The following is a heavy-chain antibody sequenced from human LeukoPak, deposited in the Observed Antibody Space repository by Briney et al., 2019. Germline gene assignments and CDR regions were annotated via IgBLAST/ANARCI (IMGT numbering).Heavy chain of an antibody. V-gene: IGHV3-23*01. CDR2: ISGSGGST. CDR3: ATDFSNYDFWSGYLDY. D-gene: IGHD3-3*01. Sequence: GGSLRLSCAASGFTFSSYWMNWVRQAPGKGLEWVSAISGSGGSTYYADSVKGRFTISRDNSKNTLYLQMNSLRAEDTAVYYCATDFSNYDFWSGYLDYWGQGTLVTVSS. CDR1: GFTFSSYW. J-gene: IGHJ4*02.